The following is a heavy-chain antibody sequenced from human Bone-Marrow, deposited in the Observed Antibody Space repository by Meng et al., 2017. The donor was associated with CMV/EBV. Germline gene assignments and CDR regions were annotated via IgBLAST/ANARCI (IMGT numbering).Heavy chain of an antibody. Sequence: LSLTCAASGFTFDDYAMSWVRQAPGKGLEWVSAISGSGGSTYYADSVKGRFTISRDNSKNTLYLQMNSLRAEDTAVYYCAKDSTRNRYYFDYWGQGTLVTVSS. J-gene: IGHJ4*02. D-gene: IGHD5/OR15-5a*01. CDR1: GFTFDDYA. CDR2: ISGSGGST. V-gene: IGHV3-23*01. CDR3: AKDSTRNRYYFDY.